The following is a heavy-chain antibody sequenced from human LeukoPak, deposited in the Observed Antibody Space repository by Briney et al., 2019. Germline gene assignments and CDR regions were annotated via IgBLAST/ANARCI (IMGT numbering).Heavy chain of an antibody. J-gene: IGHJ4*02. V-gene: IGHV1-18*01. CDR2: ISAYNGNT. CDR3: ARARSITTFDY. D-gene: IGHD5-24*01. Sequence: ASVKVSCKASGYTFTSYGISWVRQAPGQGLEWMGWISAYNGNTNYAQKLHGRVTTTTDTSTSTAYMELRSLRSDDTAVYYFARARSITTFDYWGQGTLVTVSS. CDR1: GYTFTSYG.